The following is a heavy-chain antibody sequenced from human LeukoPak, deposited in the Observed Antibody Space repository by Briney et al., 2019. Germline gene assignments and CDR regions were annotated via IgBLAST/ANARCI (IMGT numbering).Heavy chain of an antibody. D-gene: IGHD5-18*01. CDR1: GYSFASHW. Sequence: GESLKISCKGSGYSFASHWIGWVRQMPGKGLEWMGIIHPADSETKYSPSFQGRVTISVDTSITTAYLQWSSLKASDTAIYYCARPPLRGYSYGPEYWGQGTLVTVSS. V-gene: IGHV5-51*01. CDR2: IHPADSET. J-gene: IGHJ4*02. CDR3: ARPPLRGYSYGPEY.